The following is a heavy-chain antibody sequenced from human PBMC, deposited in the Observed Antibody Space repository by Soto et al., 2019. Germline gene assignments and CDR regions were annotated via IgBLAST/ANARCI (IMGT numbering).Heavy chain of an antibody. V-gene: IGHV5-51*01. D-gene: IGHD3-22*01. CDR3: ARHPRDDTTGRWPDP. CDR1: GDTFPSYW. CDR2: IYPGDSET. Sequence: PRGSLKISCKGSGDTFPSYWIAWVRQMSGKGLEWMGIIYPGDSETRYSPSFQGQVTISADKSIKTAYLQWSSLKASDTAMYYCARHPRDDTTGRWPDPWGQGTLVTVSS. J-gene: IGHJ5*02.